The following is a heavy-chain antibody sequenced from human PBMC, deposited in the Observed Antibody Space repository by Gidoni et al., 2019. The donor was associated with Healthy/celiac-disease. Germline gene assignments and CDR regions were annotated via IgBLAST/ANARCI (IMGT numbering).Heavy chain of an antibody. Sequence: EVQLLESGGGLVQPGGSLRISCAASGFNFSRSAMRWVRQAPGKGLEWVSAISGSGGITYYADSVKGRFTISRDNSKNTLYLQMNSLRAEDTAVYYCAKPKCSSTSCYCVDYYVMDVWGQGTTVTVSS. CDR1: GFNFSRSA. CDR2: ISGSGGIT. J-gene: IGHJ6*02. D-gene: IGHD2-2*01. V-gene: IGHV3-23*01. CDR3: AKPKCSSTSCYCVDYYVMDV.